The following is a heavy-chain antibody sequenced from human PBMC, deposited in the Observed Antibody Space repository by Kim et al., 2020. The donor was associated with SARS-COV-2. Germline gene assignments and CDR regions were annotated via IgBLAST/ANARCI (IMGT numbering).Heavy chain of an antibody. CDR1: GFTFSSYA. V-gene: IGHV3-30*04. CDR3: ARALVVIRGPQGY. J-gene: IGHJ4*02. Sequence: GGSLRLSCAASGFTFSSYAMHWVRQAPGKGLEWVAVISYDGSNKYYADSVKGRFTISRDNSKNTLYLQMNSLRAEDTAVYYCARALVVIRGPQGYWGQGTLVTVSS. CDR2: ISYDGSNK. D-gene: IGHD3-22*01.